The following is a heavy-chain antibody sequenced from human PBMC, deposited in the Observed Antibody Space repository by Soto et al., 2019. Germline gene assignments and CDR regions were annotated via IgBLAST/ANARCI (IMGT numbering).Heavy chain of an antibody. CDR1: GFTFTSSA. V-gene: IGHV1-58*02. D-gene: IGHD6-19*01. CDR3: AAGGLEQWLVRSYYFDY. CDR2: IVVGSGNT. Sequence: QMQLVQSGPEVKKPGTSVKVSCKASGFTFTSSAMQWVRQARGQRLEWIGWIVVGSGNTNYAQKFQERDTITRDMSTSTAYMELSSLRSEDTAVYYCAAGGLEQWLVRSYYFDYWGQGTLVTVSS. J-gene: IGHJ4*02.